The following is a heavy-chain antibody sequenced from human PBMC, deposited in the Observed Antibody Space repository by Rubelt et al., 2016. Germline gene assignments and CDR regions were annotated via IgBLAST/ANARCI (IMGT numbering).Heavy chain of an antibody. V-gene: IGHV3-74*01. J-gene: IGHJ2*01. Sequence: QLVESGGGLVQPGGSLRLSCAASGFTFSNYWMHWVRQAPGKGLVWVSRIYSDGTSTNYADSVKGRFTISRDNAKNTLYLQIDILTVEDTAVYYCTRDRRYFALWGRGTLVTVPS. CDR2: IYSDGTST. CDR3: TRDRRYFAL. CDR1: GFTFSNYW.